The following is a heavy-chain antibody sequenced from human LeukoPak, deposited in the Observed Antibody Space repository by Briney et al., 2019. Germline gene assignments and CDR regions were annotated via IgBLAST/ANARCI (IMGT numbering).Heavy chain of an antibody. CDR3: ARDYYGSGSYYKGSGFLY. CDR1: GFTFSSYS. J-gene: IGHJ4*02. D-gene: IGHD3-10*01. V-gene: IGHV3-21*01. Sequence: PGVSLRLSCAASGFTFSSYSMNWVRQAPGKGLEWVSSISSSSSYIYYADSVKGRFTISRDNAKNSLYLQMNSLRAEDTAVYYCARDYYGSGSYYKGSGFLYWGQGTLVTVSS. CDR2: ISSSSSYI.